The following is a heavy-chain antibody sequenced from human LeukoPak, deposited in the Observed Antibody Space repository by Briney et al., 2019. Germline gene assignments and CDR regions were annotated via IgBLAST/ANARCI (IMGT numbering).Heavy chain of an antibody. CDR1: GSTFSTFA. J-gene: IGHJ4*02. D-gene: IGHD5-18*01. Sequence: GGSLRLSCAASGSTFSTFAMIWVRQPPGKGLEWVSSIFPSGGEIHYADSVRGRFTISRDNSKSILSLQMNSLRAEDTAIYYCATYRQVLLPFESWGQGTLVTVSS. CDR2: IFPSGGEI. V-gene: IGHV3-23*01. CDR3: ATYRQVLLPFES.